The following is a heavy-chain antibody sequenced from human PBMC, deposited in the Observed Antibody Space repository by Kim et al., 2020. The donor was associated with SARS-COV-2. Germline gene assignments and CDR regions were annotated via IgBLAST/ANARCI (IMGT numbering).Heavy chain of an antibody. CDR1: GYTFTSYY. D-gene: IGHD2-15*01. J-gene: IGHJ4*02. V-gene: IGHV1-46*01. Sequence: ASVKVSCKASGYTFTSYYMHWVRQAPGQGLEWMGIINPSGGSTSYAQKFQGRVTMTRDTSTSTVYMELSSLRSEDTAVYYCARVAGYCSGGSCYGLLWDYWGQGTLVTVSS. CDR3: ARVAGYCSGGSCYGLLWDY. CDR2: INPSGGST.